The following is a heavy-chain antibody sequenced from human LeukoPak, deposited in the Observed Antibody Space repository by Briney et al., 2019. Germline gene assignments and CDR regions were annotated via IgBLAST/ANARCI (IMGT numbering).Heavy chain of an antibody. CDR2: IKQDGSEK. V-gene: IGHV3-7*01. CDR1: GFTLSSYW. Sequence: GGSLRLSCAASGFTLSSYWMNWVRQAPGKGLEWVANIKQDGSEKYYVDSVKGRFTISRDNAKNSLYLQMNSLRGEDTAVYYCARVKGAGYGDLDYWGQGTLVTVSS. J-gene: IGHJ4*02. D-gene: IGHD4-17*01. CDR3: ARVKGAGYGDLDY.